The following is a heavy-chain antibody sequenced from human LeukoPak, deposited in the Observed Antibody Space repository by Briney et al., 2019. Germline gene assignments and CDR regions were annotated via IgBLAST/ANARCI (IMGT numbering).Heavy chain of an antibody. D-gene: IGHD2-8*01. Sequence: SETLSLTCTVSGGSISSYYWSWIRQPPGKGLEWIGYIYYSGSTNYNPSLKSRVTISVDTSKNQFSLKLSSVTAADTAVYYCARGYCTNGVCYTPYYYYYYYMDVWGKGTTVTVSS. J-gene: IGHJ6*03. CDR1: GGSISSYY. CDR3: ARGYCTNGVCYTPYYYYYYYMDV. V-gene: IGHV4-59*01. CDR2: IYYSGST.